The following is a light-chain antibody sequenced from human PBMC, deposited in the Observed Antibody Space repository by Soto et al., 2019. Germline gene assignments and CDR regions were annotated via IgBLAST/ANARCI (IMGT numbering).Light chain of an antibody. V-gene: IGKV1-39*01. J-gene: IGKJ1*01. CDR2: AAS. Sequence: DIVMSQSPSSLSASVEDRVIITCRASQSISNHLNWYQQKPGKAPKLLIFAASSLQSGVPSRFSGSRSGPDLTLTISSLQPEDFATYYCQQSYSSPPTFGQGTKVDI. CDR3: QQSYSSPPT. CDR1: QSISNH.